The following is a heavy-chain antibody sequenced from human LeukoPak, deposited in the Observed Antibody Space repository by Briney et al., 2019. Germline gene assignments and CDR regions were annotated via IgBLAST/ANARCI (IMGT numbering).Heavy chain of an antibody. CDR1: GFTFSDYC. CDR2: ISSSGSTI. J-gene: IGHJ5*02. CDR3: ARDLMVAAAGTSWGPVDWFDP. V-gene: IGHV3-11*01. Sequence: PGGSLRLSRAASGFTFSDYCMSWIRQAPGKGLEWVSYISSSGSTIYYADSVKGRFTISRDNAKNSLYLQMNSLRAEDTAVYYCARDLMVAAAGTSWGPVDWFDPWGQGTLVTVSS. D-gene: IGHD6-13*01.